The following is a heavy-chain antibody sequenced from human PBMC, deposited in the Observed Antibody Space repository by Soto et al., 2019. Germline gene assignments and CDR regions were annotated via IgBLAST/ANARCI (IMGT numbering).Heavy chain of an antibody. CDR1: GYTFTGYY. CDR3: ATQRSEWELSFDY. Sequence: QVQLVQSGAEVKKPGASVKVSCKASGYTFTGYYMHWVRQAPGQGLEWMGWINPNSGGTNYAQKFQGWVTMTRDTFSSTAYMELSRLRSDDTAVYYCATQRSEWELSFDYWGQGTLVTVSS. CDR2: INPNSGGT. V-gene: IGHV1-2*04. J-gene: IGHJ4*02. D-gene: IGHD1-26*01.